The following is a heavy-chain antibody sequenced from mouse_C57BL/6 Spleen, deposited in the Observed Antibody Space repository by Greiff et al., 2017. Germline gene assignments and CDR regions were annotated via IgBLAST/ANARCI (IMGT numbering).Heavy chain of an antibody. Sequence: VQLKQSGPELVKPGASVKISCKASGYTFTDYYMNWVKQSHGKSLEWIGDINPNNGGTSYNQKFKGKATLTVDKSSSTAYMELRSLTSEDSAVYYCARDLGRFAYWGQGTLVTVSA. CDR1: GYTFTDYY. CDR2: INPNNGGT. CDR3: ARDLGRFAY. V-gene: IGHV1-26*01. D-gene: IGHD4-1*01. J-gene: IGHJ3*01.